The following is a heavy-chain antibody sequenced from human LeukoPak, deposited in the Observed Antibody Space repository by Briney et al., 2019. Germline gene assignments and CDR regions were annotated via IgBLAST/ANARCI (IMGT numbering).Heavy chain of an antibody. V-gene: IGHV4-59*01. CDR3: ARGVADDDY. D-gene: IGHD3-3*01. CDR2: IYYSGST. CDR1: GGCISSYY. Sequence: SETLSLTCTVSGGCISSYYWSWIRQPPGKGLEWIGYIYYSGSTNYNPSLKSRVTISVDTSKNQFSLKLSSVTAADTAVYYCARGVADDDYWGQGTLVTVSS. J-gene: IGHJ4*02.